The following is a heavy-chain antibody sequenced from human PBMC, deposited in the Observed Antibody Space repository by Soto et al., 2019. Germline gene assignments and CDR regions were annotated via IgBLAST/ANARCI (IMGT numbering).Heavy chain of an antibody. Sequence: PSETLSLTCTVSGASINDFYWSWIRQTPGKGLEWVGFMYYSETTKYNPSLKGRVNMSLDTSKNQVSLHLKSGTAADTAVYYCARANSSTWYKLEYKWFDPWGQGTQVTVSS. J-gene: IGHJ5*02. D-gene: IGHD6-13*01. CDR1: GASINDFY. CDR2: MYYSETT. CDR3: ARANSSTWYKLEYKWFDP. V-gene: IGHV4-59*01.